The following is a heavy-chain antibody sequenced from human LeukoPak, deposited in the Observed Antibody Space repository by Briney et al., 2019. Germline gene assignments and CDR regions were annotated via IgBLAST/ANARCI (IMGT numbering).Heavy chain of an antibody. CDR1: GGSISSYY. J-gene: IGHJ6*02. D-gene: IGHD3-22*01. V-gene: IGHV4-59*01. CDR3: ARDEMYYYDSSGPYYYGMDV. Sequence: SETLSLTCTVSGGSISSYYWSWIRQPPGKGLERIGYIYYSGSTNYNPSLKSRVTISVDTSKNQFSLKLSSVTAADTAVYYCARDEMYYYDSSGPYYYGMDVWGQRTTVTVSS. CDR2: IYYSGST.